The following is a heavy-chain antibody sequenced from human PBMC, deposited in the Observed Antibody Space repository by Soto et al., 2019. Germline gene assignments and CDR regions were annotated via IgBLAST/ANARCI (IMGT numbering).Heavy chain of an antibody. Sequence: QVQLQESGPGLVKPSQTLSLTCTVSGGSISSGAYYWSWIRQHPGKGLEWIGYIYYSGSTYYNPSLMSRVTISVDTSKNQFSLKLSSVTAADTAVYYCASSSGARYYDYWGQGTLVTVSS. CDR3: ASSSGARYYDY. V-gene: IGHV4-31*03. J-gene: IGHJ4*02. CDR2: IYYSGST. CDR1: GGSISSGAYY. D-gene: IGHD2-15*01.